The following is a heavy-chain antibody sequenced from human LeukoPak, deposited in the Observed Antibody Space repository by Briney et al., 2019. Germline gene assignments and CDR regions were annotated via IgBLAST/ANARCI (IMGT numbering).Heavy chain of an antibody. CDR2: ISSSSSYI. CDR3: ARIIQLPL. Sequence: GGSLRLSCAASGFTFSSYSMNWVRQAPGKGLEWVSSISSSSSYISYADSVKGRFTISSDNTKNSLYLQINSLRAEETAVYYCARIIQLPLWGQGTLVTVSS. J-gene: IGHJ4*02. D-gene: IGHD2-2*01. CDR1: GFTFSSYS. V-gene: IGHV3-21*01.